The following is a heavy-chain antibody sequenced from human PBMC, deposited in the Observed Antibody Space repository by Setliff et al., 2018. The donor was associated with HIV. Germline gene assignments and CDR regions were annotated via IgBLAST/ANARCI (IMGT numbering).Heavy chain of an antibody. J-gene: IGHJ4*02. CDR3: ARGHGVYSGSYLAVYFDY. CDR2: INHSGST. D-gene: IGHD1-26*01. Sequence: PSETLSLTCAVYGGSFSGYYWSWIRQPPGKGLEWIGEINHSGSTNYKPSLKSRVTTSVDMSKNQVSLKVSSVTAADTAVYYCARGHGVYSGSYLAVYFDYWGQGTLVTVSS. CDR1: GGSFSGYY. V-gene: IGHV4-34*01.